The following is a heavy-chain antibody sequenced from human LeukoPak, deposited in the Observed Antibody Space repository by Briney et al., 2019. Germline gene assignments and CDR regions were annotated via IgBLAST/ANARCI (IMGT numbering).Heavy chain of an antibody. D-gene: IGHD1-26*01. Sequence: ASVKVSCKASGYTFTSYYMHWVRQAPGQGLEWMGIINPSGGSTSYAQKFQGRVTMTRDTSTSTVYMELSSLRSEDTAVYYCAGTPTVGAKLYYFDYWGQGTLVTVSS. CDR2: INPSGGST. CDR3: AGTPTVGAKLYYFDY. CDR1: GYTFTSYY. V-gene: IGHV1-46*01. J-gene: IGHJ4*02.